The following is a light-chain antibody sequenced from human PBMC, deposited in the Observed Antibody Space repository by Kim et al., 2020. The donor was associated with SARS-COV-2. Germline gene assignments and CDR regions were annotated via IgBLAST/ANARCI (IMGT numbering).Light chain of an antibody. CDR3: QQYNNWPCT. J-gene: IGKJ2*02. V-gene: IGKV3-15*01. CDR2: GAS. CDR1: QSVSSN. Sequence: SVSPGERANLSCRASQSVSSNLAWYQQKPGQAPRVLIYGASTRATGIPARFSGSGSGTEFTLTISSLQSEDFAVYYCQQYNNWPCTFGQGTKLEI.